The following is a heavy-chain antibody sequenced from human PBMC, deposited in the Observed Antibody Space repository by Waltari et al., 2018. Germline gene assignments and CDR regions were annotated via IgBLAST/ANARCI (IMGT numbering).Heavy chain of an antibody. CDR2: GRQHNGNT. D-gene: IGHD5-18*01. V-gene: IGHV1-18*01. J-gene: IGHJ4*02. Sequence: QVQLVQSGTEVKKPGASVKVTCKASGYTFTDYGISWVRQAPGQGLEWMGWGRQHNGNTKYLQKFQGRVTMTTDTSTRTAYMELRSLRSDDTAVYYCGRDRGVDTVWFWGQGTLVTVSS. CDR3: GRDRGVDTVWF. CDR1: GYTFTDYG.